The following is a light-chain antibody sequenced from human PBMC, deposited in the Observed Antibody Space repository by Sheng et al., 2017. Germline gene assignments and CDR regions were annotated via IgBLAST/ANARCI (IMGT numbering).Light chain of an antibody. V-gene: IGKV3D-20*01. Sequence: ELVLTQSPATLYLSPGDTATLSCGASQGVFNNYLAWYQQKPGLAPGLLIYDASTRATGVPDRFTGRGSGKDFTLTISGLETDDFAVYYCQQYGSTPLTFGRGT. J-gene: IGKJ4*01. CDR3: QQYGSTPLT. CDR2: DAS. CDR1: QGVFNNY.